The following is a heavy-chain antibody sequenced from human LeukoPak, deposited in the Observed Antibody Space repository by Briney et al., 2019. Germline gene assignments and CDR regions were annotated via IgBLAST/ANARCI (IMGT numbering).Heavy chain of an antibody. D-gene: IGHD6-19*01. CDR3: GKDSSSTGWFGLDY. V-gene: IGHV3-9*03. J-gene: IGHJ4*02. CDR2: INWNSAGI. Sequence: SLRLSCAASGFTLDDYAMHWPRQAPGKGLEGVAGINWNSAGIAYADSVKGRFTISRDNAKNSLYLQMNSLRAEDMALYYCGKDSSSTGWFGLDYWGQGTLVTVSS. CDR1: GFTLDDYA.